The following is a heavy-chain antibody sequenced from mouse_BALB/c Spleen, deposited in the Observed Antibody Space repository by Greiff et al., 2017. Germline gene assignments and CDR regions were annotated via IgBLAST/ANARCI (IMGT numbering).Heavy chain of an antibody. D-gene: IGHD1-3*01. CDR2: ISSGGSYT. J-gene: IGHJ2*01. V-gene: IGHV5-9-4*01. CDR3: ARRGRLKSYFDY. CDR1: GFTFSSYA. Sequence: EVKVVESGGGLVKPGGSLKLSCAASGFTFSSYAMSWVRQSPEKRLEWVAEISSGGSYTYYPDTVTGRFTISRDNAKNTLYLEMSSLRSEDTAMYYCARRGRLKSYFDYWGQGTTLTVSS.